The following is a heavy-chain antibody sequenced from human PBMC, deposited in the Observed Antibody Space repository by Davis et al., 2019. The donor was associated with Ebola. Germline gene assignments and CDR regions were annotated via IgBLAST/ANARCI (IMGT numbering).Heavy chain of an antibody. CDR2: MQSKSYGFTT. V-gene: IGHV3-15*01. J-gene: IGHJ4*02. D-gene: IGHD2-15*01. Sequence: GGSLRLSCAASGFTFSNAWMSWVRQAPGKGLEWVGRMQSKSYGFTTDYAAPVKGRFTISRDDSENTLYLHMNSLRAEDTAVYYCAKDKRSDCSGGSCYSMTDYWGQGTLVTVSS. CDR3: AKDKRSDCSGGSCYSMTDY. CDR1: GFTFSNAW.